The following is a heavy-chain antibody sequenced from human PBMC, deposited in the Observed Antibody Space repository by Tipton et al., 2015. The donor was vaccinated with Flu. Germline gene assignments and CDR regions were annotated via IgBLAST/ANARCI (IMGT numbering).Heavy chain of an antibody. CDR3: ARDGSYGDTARRFDY. V-gene: IGHV4-4*07. D-gene: IGHD4-17*01. CDR1: GGSISSYY. Sequence: LRLSCTVSGGSISSYYWSWIRQPAGKGLEWIGRIYTSGSTNYNPSLKSRVTMSVDTSKNQFSLKLSSLTAADTAAYYCARDGSYGDTARRFDYWGQGTLVTVSS. J-gene: IGHJ4*02. CDR2: IYTSGST.